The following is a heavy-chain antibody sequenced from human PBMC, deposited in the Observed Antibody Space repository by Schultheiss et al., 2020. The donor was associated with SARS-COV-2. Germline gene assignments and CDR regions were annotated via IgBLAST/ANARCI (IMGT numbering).Heavy chain of an antibody. Sequence: GESLKISCAASGFTFSNYGMSWVRQAPGKGLEWVGRIKSKTDGGTTDYAAPVKGRFTISRDDSKNTLYLQMNSLKTEDTAVYYCTTDHKRCGGSCYLPFPPTRDYWGQGTLVTVSS. V-gene: IGHV3-15*01. J-gene: IGHJ4*02. CDR2: IKSKTDGGTT. CDR1: GFTFSNYG. D-gene: IGHD2-15*01. CDR3: TTDHKRCGGSCYLPFPPTRDY.